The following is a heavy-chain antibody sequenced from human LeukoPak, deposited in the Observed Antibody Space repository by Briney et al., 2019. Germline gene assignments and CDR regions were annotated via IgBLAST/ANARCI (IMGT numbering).Heavy chain of an antibody. D-gene: IGHD2-15*01. Sequence: GASVKVSCKASGYTFTDYYIHWVRQAPGQGLEFMGWINPNSGGTNYAQKFQGRVTMTRDTSISTAYMELSRLRSDDTAVYYCARERTLTSCYDYWGQGTLVTVSS. CDR3: ARERTLTSCYDY. CDR2: INPNSGGT. J-gene: IGHJ4*02. CDR1: GYTFTDYY. V-gene: IGHV1-2*02.